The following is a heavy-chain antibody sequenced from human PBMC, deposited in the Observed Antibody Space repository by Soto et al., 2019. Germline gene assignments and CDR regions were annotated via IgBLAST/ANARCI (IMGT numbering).Heavy chain of an antibody. Sequence: QVQLVQSGAEVKKPGASVKVSCKVSGHTLTELSMHWVRLAPGKGLEWMGGFDPEDGETISAQKFQGRVTMTADTSTDSTYLELSSLRSADTAVYYCAAGGTRWLHSPFDYWGQGTLVTISS. CDR1: GHTLTELS. CDR3: AAGGTRWLHSPFDY. V-gene: IGHV1-24*01. D-gene: IGHD1-1*01. CDR2: FDPEDGET. J-gene: IGHJ4*02.